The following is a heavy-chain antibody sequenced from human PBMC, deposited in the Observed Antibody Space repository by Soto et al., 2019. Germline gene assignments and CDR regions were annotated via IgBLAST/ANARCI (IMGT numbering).Heavy chain of an antibody. D-gene: IGHD3-16*01. CDR1: GFTFSSYA. J-gene: IGHJ4*02. Sequence: EVQLLESGGGLVQPGGSLRLSCAASGFTFSSYAMSWVRQAPGKGLEWVSAISGSGGSTYYADSVKGRFTISRDNSKNTLYLQMNSLRAEDTAVYYCAKDFVRRAITFGGVHPYFDYWGQGTLVTVSS. V-gene: IGHV3-23*01. CDR2: ISGSGGST. CDR3: AKDFVRRAITFGGVHPYFDY.